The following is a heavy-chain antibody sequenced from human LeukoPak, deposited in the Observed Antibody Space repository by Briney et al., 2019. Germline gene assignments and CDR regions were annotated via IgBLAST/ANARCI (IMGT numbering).Heavy chain of an antibody. Sequence: GGSLRLSCAGSGFTFSTSDMHWVRQSPGKGLEYVSSISANGGGRYYANAVKGRFTISRDNVDNTLFLQMGSLRPEDTAVYFCAAEVITVTGGFDYWGQGTPVIVSS. J-gene: IGHJ4*02. D-gene: IGHD4-17*01. CDR3: AAEVITVTGGFDY. CDR2: ISANGGGR. CDR1: GFTFSTSD. V-gene: IGHV3-64*01.